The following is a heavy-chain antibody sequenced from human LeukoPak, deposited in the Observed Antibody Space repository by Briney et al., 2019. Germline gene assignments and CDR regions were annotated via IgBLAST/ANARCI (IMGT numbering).Heavy chain of an antibody. CDR2: IYISGST. Sequence: SETLSLTCTVSGGSISSSSYYWGWIRQPPGKGLEWIGRIYISGSTNYNPSLKSRVTISVDTSKNQFSLKLSSVTAADTAVYYCARDSPHCSSTSCYTGSVDYWGQGTLVTVSS. CDR3: ARDSPHCSSTSCYTGSVDY. J-gene: IGHJ4*02. V-gene: IGHV4-39*07. D-gene: IGHD2-2*02. CDR1: GGSISSSSYY.